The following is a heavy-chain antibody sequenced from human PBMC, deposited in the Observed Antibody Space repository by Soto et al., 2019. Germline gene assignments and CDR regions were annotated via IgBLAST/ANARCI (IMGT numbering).Heavy chain of an antibody. CDR1: GGSVNNANYF. CDR2: IYYSGST. V-gene: IGHV4-31*04. CDR3: ASAADYGGSRGGMNV. D-gene: IGHD4-17*01. Sequence: QVRLEESGPGLVKPSETLSLICSVSGGSVNNANYFWNWIRHHPENGLEWIGYIYYSGSTRYNPSFKTRATLRKHTSKTQFCLRLNSVTVAEPAVYFCASAADYGGSRGGMNVWGRGTTVTVSS. J-gene: IGHJ6*02.